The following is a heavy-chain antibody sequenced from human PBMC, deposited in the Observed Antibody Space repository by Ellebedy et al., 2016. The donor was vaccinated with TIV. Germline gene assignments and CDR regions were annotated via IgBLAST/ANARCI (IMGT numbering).Heavy chain of an antibody. CDR1: GGSISSYY. CDR2: IYYSGST. Sequence: SETLSLTCTVSGGSISSYYWSWIRQPPGKGLEWIGYIYYSGSTNYNPSLKSRVTISVDTSKNQFSLKLSSVTAADTAVYYCARHFNSGWELSHFDYWGQGTLVTVSS. V-gene: IGHV4-59*08. CDR3: ARHFNSGWELSHFDY. J-gene: IGHJ4*02. D-gene: IGHD1-26*01.